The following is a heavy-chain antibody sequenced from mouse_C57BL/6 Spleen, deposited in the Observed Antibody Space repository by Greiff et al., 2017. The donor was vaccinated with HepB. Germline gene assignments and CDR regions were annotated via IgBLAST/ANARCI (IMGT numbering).Heavy chain of an antibody. V-gene: IGHV1-81*01. J-gene: IGHJ2*01. D-gene: IGHD1-1*01. Sequence: VKLVESGAELARPGASVKLSCKASGYTFTSYGISWVKQRTGQGLEWIGEIYPRSGNTYYNEKFKGKATLTADKSSSTAYMELRSLTSEDSAVYFCAREDGSSSFDYWGQGTTLTVSS. CDR2: IYPRSGNT. CDR1: GYTFTSYG. CDR3: AREDGSSSFDY.